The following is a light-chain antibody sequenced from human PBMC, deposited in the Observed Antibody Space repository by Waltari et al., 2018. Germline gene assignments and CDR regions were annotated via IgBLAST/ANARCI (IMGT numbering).Light chain of an antibody. CDR2: DVT. Sequence: QSALTQPRSVSGSPGQSVTISCTGTSSAVGGYNYVSWSQQNPGKAPKLFIYDVTTRPSGVPDRVSGSKSGNTASLTISGLQAEDEADYYCCSYAGTYTFLVFGGGTKLTVL. CDR1: SSAVGGYNY. CDR3: CSYAGTYTFLV. J-gene: IGLJ2*01. V-gene: IGLV2-11*01.